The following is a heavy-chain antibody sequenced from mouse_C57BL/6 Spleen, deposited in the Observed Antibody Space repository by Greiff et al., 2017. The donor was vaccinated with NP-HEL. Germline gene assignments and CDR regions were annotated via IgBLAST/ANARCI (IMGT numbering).Heavy chain of an antibody. CDR1: GYAFSSSW. CDR2: IYPGDGDT. CDR3: AREGTTPLAY. J-gene: IGHJ3*01. Sequence: VQLQQSGPELVKPGASVKISCKASGYAFSSSWMNWVKQRPGKGLEWIGRIYPGDGDTNYNGKFKGKATLTADKSSSTAYMQLSSLTSEDSAVYFCAREGTTPLAYWGQGTLVTVSA. V-gene: IGHV1-82*01. D-gene: IGHD1-1*01.